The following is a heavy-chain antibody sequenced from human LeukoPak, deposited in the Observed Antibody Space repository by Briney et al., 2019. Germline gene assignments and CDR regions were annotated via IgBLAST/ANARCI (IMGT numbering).Heavy chain of an antibody. Sequence: ASVKVSCKASGGTFSSYAISWVRQAPGQGLEWMGGIIPIFGTANYAQKFQGRVTITADESTSTAYMELSSLRSEDTAVYYCARGGEIQLWPEFDYWGQGTLVTVSS. CDR2: IIPIFGTA. V-gene: IGHV1-69*13. D-gene: IGHD5-18*01. CDR3: ARGGEIQLWPEFDY. J-gene: IGHJ4*02. CDR1: GGTFSSYA.